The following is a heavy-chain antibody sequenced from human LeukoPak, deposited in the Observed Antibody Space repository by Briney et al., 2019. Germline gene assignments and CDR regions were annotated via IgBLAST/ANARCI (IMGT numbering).Heavy chain of an antibody. CDR3: AKDLYCSGGSCY. J-gene: IGHJ4*02. Sequence: PGGSLRLSCTASGFTFGGYAMSLFRQAPGKGLEWVAFIRFDGSNKYYADSVKGRFTISRDNSKNTLYLQMNSLRAEDTAVYYCAKDLYCSGGSCYFGQGTLVTVSS. CDR1: GFTFGGYA. V-gene: IGHV3-30*02. CDR2: IRFDGSNK. D-gene: IGHD2-15*01.